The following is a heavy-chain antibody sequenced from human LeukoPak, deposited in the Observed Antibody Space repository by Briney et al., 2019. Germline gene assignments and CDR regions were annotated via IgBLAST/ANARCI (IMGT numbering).Heavy chain of an antibody. J-gene: IGHJ6*02. Sequence: SQTLSLTCTVSGGSISSGDYYWSWIRQPPGKGLEWIGYIYYSGSTYYNPSLKSRVTISVDTSKNQFSLKLSSVTAADTAVYYCARAGTAYYYYGMDVWGQGTTVTVSS. CDR3: ARAGTAYYYYGMDV. V-gene: IGHV4-30-4*01. CDR1: GGSISSGDYY. D-gene: IGHD6-13*01. CDR2: IYYSGST.